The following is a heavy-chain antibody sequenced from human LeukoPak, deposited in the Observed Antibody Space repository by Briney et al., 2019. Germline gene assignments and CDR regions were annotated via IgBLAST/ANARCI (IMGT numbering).Heavy chain of an antibody. J-gene: IGHJ6*02. D-gene: IGHD5/OR15-5a*01. V-gene: IGHV3-66*01. Sequence: GGSLRLSCAASGFTVSSNYMSWVRQAPGKGLEWVSVIYSGGSTYYADSVKGRFTISRDNSKNTLYLQMNSLRAEDTAVYYCARAIXPRVRYXXXGMDVWGQGTTVTVS. CDR3: ARAIXPRVRYXXXGMDV. CDR1: GFTVSSNY. CDR2: IYSGGST.